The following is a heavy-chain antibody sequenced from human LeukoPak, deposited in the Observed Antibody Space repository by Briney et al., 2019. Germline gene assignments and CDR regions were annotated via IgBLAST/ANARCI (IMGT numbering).Heavy chain of an antibody. J-gene: IGHJ4*02. D-gene: IGHD5-18*01. CDR2: IYHSGST. CDR3: ARVKENRGHSYGPPGYFDY. Sequence: SETLSLTCTVSGYSISSGYYWGWIRQPPGKGLEWIGSIYHSGSTYYNPSLKSRVTISVDTSKNQFSLKLSSVTAADTAVYYCARVKENRGHSYGPPGYFDYWGQGTLVTVSS. V-gene: IGHV4-38-2*02. CDR1: GYSISSGYY.